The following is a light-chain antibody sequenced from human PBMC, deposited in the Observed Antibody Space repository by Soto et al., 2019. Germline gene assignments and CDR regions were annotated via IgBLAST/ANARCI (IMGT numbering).Light chain of an antibody. J-gene: IGKJ1*01. CDR2: KAS. CDR1: QSISTY. Sequence: DIQMTQSPSTLSAFVGDRVTITCRASQSISTYLAWYQQKPGKAPKLLIYKASTLESGVTSRFSGSGSGTEFTLTISSLQPDDFATHYFQQYNSYRWTFGLGTKVE. V-gene: IGKV1-5*03. CDR3: QQYNSYRWT.